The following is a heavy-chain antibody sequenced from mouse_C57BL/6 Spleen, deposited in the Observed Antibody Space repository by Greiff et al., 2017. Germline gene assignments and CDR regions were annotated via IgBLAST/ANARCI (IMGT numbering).Heavy chain of an antibody. CDR1: GFNIKDYY. V-gene: IGHV14-1*01. CDR3: TTPYDGYYGWCAY. J-gene: IGHJ3*01. Sequence: VQLKQSGAELVRPGASVKLSCTASGFNIKDYYMHWVKQRPEQGLEWIGRIDPEDGDTEYAPQFQGKATMAADTSANTSYLQLSNLTSEDTAVYYCTTPYDGYYGWCAYWGQGTLVTVSA. CDR2: IDPEDGDT. D-gene: IGHD2-3*01.